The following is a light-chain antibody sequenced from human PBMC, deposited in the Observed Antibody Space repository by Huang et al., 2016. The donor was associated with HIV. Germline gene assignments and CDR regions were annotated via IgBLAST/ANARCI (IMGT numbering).Light chain of an antibody. CDR3: HQYNNWLLS. J-gene: IGKJ4*01. CDR1: RSVSTN. CDR2: GSS. V-gene: IGKV3-15*01. Sequence: EIVMTQSPATLSVSPGERVTLSCRANRSVSTNLAWYQQRPGQAPRLLIYGSSTRATGIPARFSGSGSGTDFSLTISSLQSEDFALYYCHQYNNWLLSFGGGTRVDIE.